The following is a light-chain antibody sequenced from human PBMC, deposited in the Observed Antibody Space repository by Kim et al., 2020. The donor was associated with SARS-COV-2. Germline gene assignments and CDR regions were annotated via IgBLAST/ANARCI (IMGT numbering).Light chain of an antibody. V-gene: IGKV3-11*01. CDR2: TAS. J-gene: IGKJ5*01. CDR1: QTVWTS. CDR3: QQRTSWPIT. Sequence: LYPGETATLSCRASQTVWTSLAWFQHKPGQAPRFLIYTASNRATGIPARFSGSGSGTDFTLTISSLEPEDFAVYYCQQRTSWPITFGQGTRLEIK.